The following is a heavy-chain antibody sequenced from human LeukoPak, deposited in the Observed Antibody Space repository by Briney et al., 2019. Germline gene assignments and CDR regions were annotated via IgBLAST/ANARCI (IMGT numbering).Heavy chain of an antibody. CDR1: GGTFISYA. Sequence: ASVKVSCKASGGTFISYAISWVRQAPGQGLEWMGGIIPIFGTANYAQKFQGRVTITADESTSTAYMELRSLRSEDTAVYYCASGYCSGGSCYSTTDFDYWGQGTLVTVSS. CDR2: IIPIFGTA. CDR3: ASGYCSGGSCYSTTDFDY. J-gene: IGHJ4*02. D-gene: IGHD2-15*01. V-gene: IGHV1-69*13.